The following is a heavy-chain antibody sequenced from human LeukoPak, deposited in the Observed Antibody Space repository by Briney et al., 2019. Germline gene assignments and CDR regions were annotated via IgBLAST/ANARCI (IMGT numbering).Heavy chain of an antibody. Sequence: ASVKVSCKASGYTFTSYGINWVRQATGQGLEWMGWMNPNSGNTGHAQKFQGRVTMTRNTSISTAYMELSSLRSEDTAVYYCARMRGDYGDYGWFDPWGQGTLVTVSS. V-gene: IGHV1-8*01. CDR3: ARMRGDYGDYGWFDP. CDR2: MNPNSGNT. J-gene: IGHJ5*02. CDR1: GYTFTSYG. D-gene: IGHD4-17*01.